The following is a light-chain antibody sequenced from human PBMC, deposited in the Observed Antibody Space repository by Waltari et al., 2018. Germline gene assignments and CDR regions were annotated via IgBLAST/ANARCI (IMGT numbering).Light chain of an antibody. CDR1: SSDIGGYNY. V-gene: IGLV2-14*03. CDR2: DVS. Sequence: QSALTQPASVSGSPGQSITISCTGTSSDIGGYNYVSCTQQHPGKAPKLMIYDVSNRPSGVSDRFSGSKSGNTASLTISGLQAEDEADYYCSAFRASGTAYYVFGSGTQVTV. CDR3: SAFRASGTAYYV. J-gene: IGLJ1*01.